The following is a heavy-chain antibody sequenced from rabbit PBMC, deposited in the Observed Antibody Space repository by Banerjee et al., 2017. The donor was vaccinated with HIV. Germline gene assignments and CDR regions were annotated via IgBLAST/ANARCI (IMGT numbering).Heavy chain of an antibody. Sequence: QQQLEESGGGLVKPEGSLTLTCKASGFDFSSGYDMCWVRQAPGKGLEWIACIWTGSTDSTFYASWAKGRFTISRTSSTTVTLQVTSLTAADTATYFCARGDDSSGWGLYFWGPGTLVTVS. CDR1: GFDFSSGYD. CDR2: IWTGSTDST. J-gene: IGHJ6*01. CDR3: ARGDDSSGWGLYF. D-gene: IGHD4-1*01. V-gene: IGHV1S45*01.